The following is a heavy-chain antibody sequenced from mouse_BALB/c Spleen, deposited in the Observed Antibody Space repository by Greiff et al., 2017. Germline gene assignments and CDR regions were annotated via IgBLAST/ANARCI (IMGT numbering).Heavy chain of an antibody. CDR1: GFTFSSYG. CDR2: INSNGGST. CDR3: ERESPYFDY. V-gene: IGHV5-6-3*01. Sequence: EVQLVESGGGLVQPGGSLKLSCAASGFTFSSYGMSWVRQTPDKRLELVATINSNGGSTYYPDSVKGRFTISRDNAKNTLYLQMSSLKSEDTAMYYCERESPYFDYWGQGTTLTVSS. J-gene: IGHJ2*01.